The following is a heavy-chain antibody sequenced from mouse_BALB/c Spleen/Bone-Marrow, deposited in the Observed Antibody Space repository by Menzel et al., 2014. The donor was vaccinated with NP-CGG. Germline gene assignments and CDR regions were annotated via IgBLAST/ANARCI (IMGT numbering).Heavy chain of an antibody. D-gene: IGHD3-1*01. CDR3: TRSGRYYFDY. V-gene: IGHV1-5*01. J-gene: IGHJ2*01. CDR2: IYSGNSDT. CDR1: GYTFTSYW. Sequence: VQLQQSGTELARPGASVKMSCKASGYTFTSYWMHWVQQRPGQGLEWIAAIYSGNSDTSYNQTFKGKAKLTAVTSTSTAYRELSSQTNEDSAVYYCTRSGRYYFDYWGQGTTLTVSS.